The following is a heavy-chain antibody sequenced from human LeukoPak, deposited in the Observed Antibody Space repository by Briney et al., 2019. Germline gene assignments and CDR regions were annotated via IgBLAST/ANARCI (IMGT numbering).Heavy chain of an antibody. CDR3: ARVVVATSVMGAFDI. CDR1: GFTVSSNY. Sequence: GGSLRLSCAVSGFTVSSNYMSWVRQAPGKGLEWVSVIYSGGSTYYADSVKGRFTISRHNSKNTLYLQMNSLRAEDTAVYYCARVVVATSVMGAFDIWGQGTMVTVSS. V-gene: IGHV3-53*04. D-gene: IGHD2-15*01. CDR2: IYSGGST. J-gene: IGHJ3*02.